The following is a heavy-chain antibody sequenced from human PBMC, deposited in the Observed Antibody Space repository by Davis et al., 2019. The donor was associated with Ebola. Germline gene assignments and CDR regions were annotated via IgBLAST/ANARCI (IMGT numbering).Heavy chain of an antibody. J-gene: IGHJ6*03. Sequence: GSVTLSCKASGYTFTSYYMHWVRQAPGQGLEWMGIINPSGGSTSYAQKFQGRVTMTRDTSTSTAYMELSRLRSDDTAVYYCARGGSLEWTLYYYYYMDVWGKGTTVTVSS. CDR2: INPSGGST. D-gene: IGHD3-3*01. CDR1: GYTFTSYY. CDR3: ARGGSLEWTLYYYYYMDV. V-gene: IGHV1-46*01.